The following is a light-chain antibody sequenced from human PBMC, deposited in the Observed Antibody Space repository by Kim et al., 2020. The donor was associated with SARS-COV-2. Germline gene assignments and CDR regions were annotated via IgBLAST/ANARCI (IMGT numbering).Light chain of an antibody. J-gene: IGLJ2*01. CDR2: DII. CDR1: SSDVVANNF. CDR3: CSYTISSTVI. Sequence: GQSITISCAGTSSDVVANNFVSWYQQHPGKAPNLMIYDIINRPSGVSNRFAGSKSGNTASLTISGLQAEDEADYYCCSYTISSTVIFGGGTQLTVL. V-gene: IGLV2-14*03.